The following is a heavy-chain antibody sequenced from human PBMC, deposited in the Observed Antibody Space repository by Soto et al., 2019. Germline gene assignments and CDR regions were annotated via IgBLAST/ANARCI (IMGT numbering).Heavy chain of an antibody. Sequence: PGGSLRLSCAASGFTFSSYAMSWVRQAPGKGLEWVSAISGSGGSTYYADSVKGRFTISRDNSKNTLYLQMNSLRAEDTAVYYCAKDGEWLVVSLYDYWGQGTLVTVPS. CDR3: AKDGEWLVVSLYDY. D-gene: IGHD6-19*01. V-gene: IGHV3-23*01. J-gene: IGHJ4*02. CDR1: GFTFSSYA. CDR2: ISGSGGST.